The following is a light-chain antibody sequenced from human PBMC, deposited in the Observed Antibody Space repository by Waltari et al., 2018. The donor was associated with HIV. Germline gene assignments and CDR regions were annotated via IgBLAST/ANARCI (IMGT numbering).Light chain of an antibody. CDR3: QRSSWPIT. V-gene: IGKV3-11*01. J-gene: IGKJ5*01. CDR1: QNIGVS. CDR2: DAS. Sequence: EIVLTQSPGTLSVSPGGGATLSCRASQNIGVSLAWYQQKSGQAPRLLIYDASNRATGIPARFSGSGSGTDFTLTISSLEPEDFAVYYCQRSSWPITFGQGTRLEIK.